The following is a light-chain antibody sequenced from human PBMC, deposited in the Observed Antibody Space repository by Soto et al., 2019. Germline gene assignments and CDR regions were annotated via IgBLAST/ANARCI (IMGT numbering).Light chain of an antibody. V-gene: IGLV2-8*01. Sequence: QSALTQPPSASGSPGQSVTISCTGTSSDVGAYNYVSWYQQHPGKAPKLMIYEVSKRPSGVPDRFSGSKSGNTASLTVSGLQAEDEADYYCSSYEGSNNYVFGTGTKVTVL. CDR3: SSYEGSNNYV. CDR2: EVS. J-gene: IGLJ1*01. CDR1: SSDVGAYNY.